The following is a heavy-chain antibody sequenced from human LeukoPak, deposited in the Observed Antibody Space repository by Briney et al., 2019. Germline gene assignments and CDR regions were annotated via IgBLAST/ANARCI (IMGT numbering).Heavy chain of an antibody. V-gene: IGHV4-34*01. CDR3: ARGAYNLPCYYYYYMDV. CDR2: INHSGST. J-gene: IGHJ6*03. D-gene: IGHD1-1*01. Sequence: SETLSLTCAVYGGSFSGYYWSWIRQPPGKGLEWIGEINHSGSTNYNPSLKSRVTISVDTSKNQFSLKLSSVTAADTAVYYCARGAYNLPCYYYYYMDVWGKGTTVTVSS. CDR1: GGSFSGYY.